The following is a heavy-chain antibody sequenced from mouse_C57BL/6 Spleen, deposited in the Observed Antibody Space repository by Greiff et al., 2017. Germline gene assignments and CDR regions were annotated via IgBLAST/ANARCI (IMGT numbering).Heavy chain of an antibody. Sequence: DVHLVESGAGLVKPGGSLKLSCAASGFTFSSYAMSWVRQTPEKRLEWVAYISGGGDYIYYADTVKGRFTISRDNARNTLYLQMSSLKSEDTAMYYCTRGATVEGYFDVWGTGTTVTVSS. CDR2: ISGGGDYI. D-gene: IGHD1-1*01. V-gene: IGHV5-9-1*02. CDR3: TRGATVEGYFDV. CDR1: GFTFSSYA. J-gene: IGHJ1*03.